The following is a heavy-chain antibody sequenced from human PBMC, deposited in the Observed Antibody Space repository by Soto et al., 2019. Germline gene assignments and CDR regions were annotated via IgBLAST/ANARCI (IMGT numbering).Heavy chain of an antibody. CDR1: GGSIGGGGDY. Sequence: SETLSLTCTVSGGSIGGGGDYWTWIRQPPGTGLEWIGEINHSGSTNYNPSLKSRVTISVDTPKNQFSLKLTSVTAADTAVYYCARDKITGLFDYWGQGTLVTVS. D-gene: IGHD2-8*02. CDR3: ARDKITGLFDY. J-gene: IGHJ4*02. V-gene: IGHV4-39*07. CDR2: INHSGST.